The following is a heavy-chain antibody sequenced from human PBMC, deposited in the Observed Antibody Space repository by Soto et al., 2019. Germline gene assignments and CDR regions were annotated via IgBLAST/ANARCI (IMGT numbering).Heavy chain of an antibody. CDR3: ASHSNRNYGLYYFDY. Sequence: PSETLSLTCTVSGGSVSSYYLSWIRQSPGKRLEWIGYIYYSGSTKYKPSNKSRVTISVDTSMNQFSLKVSSATAAYTAVYYCASHSNRNYGLYYFDYWGLGALVTVSS. CDR1: GGSVSSYY. V-gene: IGHV4-59*08. CDR2: IYYSGST. J-gene: IGHJ4*02. D-gene: IGHD4-4*01.